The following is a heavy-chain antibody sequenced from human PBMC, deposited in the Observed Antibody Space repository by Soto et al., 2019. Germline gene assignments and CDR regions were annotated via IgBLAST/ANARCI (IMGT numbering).Heavy chain of an antibody. J-gene: IGHJ5*02. V-gene: IGHV4-39*01. Sequence: SETLSLTCTVSGGSISSSSYYWGWIRQPPGKGLEWIGSIYYSGSTYYNPSLKSRVTISVDTSKNQFSLKLSSVTAADTAVYYCARLGLVVVAAISIHAENWFDPWGQGTLVTVSS. CDR2: IYYSGST. CDR3: ARLGLVVVAAISIHAENWFDP. CDR1: GGSISSSSYY. D-gene: IGHD2-15*01.